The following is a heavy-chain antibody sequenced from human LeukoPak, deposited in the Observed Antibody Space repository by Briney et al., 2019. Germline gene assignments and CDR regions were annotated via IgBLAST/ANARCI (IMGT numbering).Heavy chain of an antibody. CDR3: ARAGVAATWARFDP. J-gene: IGHJ5*02. V-gene: IGHV1-18*01. CDR1: GYTFTSYG. Sequence: GGSVTVSCKASGYTFTSYGISWVGQAPGQGVEGMGWISAYNGNTNYAQKLQGRVTMTTDTSTSTAYMELRSLRSDDTAVYYCARAGVAATWARFDPWGQGTLVTVSS. CDR2: ISAYNGNT. D-gene: IGHD2-15*01.